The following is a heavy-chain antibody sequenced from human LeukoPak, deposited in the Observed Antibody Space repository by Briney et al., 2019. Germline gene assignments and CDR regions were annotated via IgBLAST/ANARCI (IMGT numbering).Heavy chain of an antibody. Sequence: PSETLSLTCTVSGGSISSYYWSWIRQPPGKGLEWIGYIYYSGSTNYNPSLKSRVTISVDTSKNQFSLKLSSVTAEDTAVYYCARYIAVAGTVDYWGQGTLVTVSS. V-gene: IGHV4-59*01. CDR3: ARYIAVAGTVDY. J-gene: IGHJ4*02. D-gene: IGHD6-19*01. CDR1: GGSISSYY. CDR2: IYYSGST.